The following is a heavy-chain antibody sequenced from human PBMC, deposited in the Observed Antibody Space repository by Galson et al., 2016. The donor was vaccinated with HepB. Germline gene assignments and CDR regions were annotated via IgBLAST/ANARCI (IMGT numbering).Heavy chain of an antibody. V-gene: IGHV4-61*01. CDR1: GGSISSGNYY. D-gene: IGHD5-18*01. CDR2: IYYSGTT. CDR3: ARMDPALIRGFDY. J-gene: IGHJ4*02. Sequence: SETLSLTCTVSGGSISSGNYYWSWVRQPPGKRLEWIGDIYYSGTTNYKPSLKSRVTISVDTSKNQLSLRLSSLTAADTAVYYCARMDPALIRGFDYWGQGTLVTVSS.